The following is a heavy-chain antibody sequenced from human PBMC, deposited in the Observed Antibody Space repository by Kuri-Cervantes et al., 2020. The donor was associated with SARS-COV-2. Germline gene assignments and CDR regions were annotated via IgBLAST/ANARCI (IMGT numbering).Heavy chain of an antibody. Sequence: GGSLRLSCAASGFTVSSNYMSWVRQAPGKGLEWVSVIYSGGSTYYADSVKGRFTISRDNAKNSLYLQMNSLRAEDTAFYYCARAGTSGSYLGYWGQGTLVTVSS. D-gene: IGHD1-26*01. J-gene: IGHJ4*02. CDR3: ARAGTSGSYLGY. CDR2: IYSGGST. CDR1: GFTVSSNY. V-gene: IGHV3-53*01.